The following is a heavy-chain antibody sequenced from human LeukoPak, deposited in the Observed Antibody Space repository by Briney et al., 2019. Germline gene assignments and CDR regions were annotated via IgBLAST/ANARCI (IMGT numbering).Heavy chain of an antibody. CDR3: ARLVTTDYFDY. V-gene: IGHV4-34*01. CDR1: GGSISSDY. D-gene: IGHD4-17*01. CDR2: INHSGST. J-gene: IGHJ4*02. Sequence: PSETLSLTCTVSGGSISSDYWSWIRQPPGKGLEWIGEINHSGSTNYNPSLKSRVTISVDTSKNQFSLKLSSVTAADTAVYYCARLVTTDYFDYWGQGTLVTVSS.